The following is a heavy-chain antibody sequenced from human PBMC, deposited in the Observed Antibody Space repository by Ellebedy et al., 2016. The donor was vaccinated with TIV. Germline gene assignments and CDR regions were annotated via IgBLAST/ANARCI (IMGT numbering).Heavy chain of an antibody. V-gene: IGHV1-69*13. CDR1: GGTFSSSA. CDR2: IIPIFGTA. CDR3: ARGRGVATPPSAYYYYGMDV. J-gene: IGHJ6*02. D-gene: IGHD5-12*01. Sequence: SVKVSCXASGGTFSSSAISWVRQPPGQGLEWMGGIIPIFGTANYAQKFQGRVTITADESTSTAYMELSSLRSEDTAVYYCARGRGVATPPSAYYYYGMDVWGQGTTVTVSS.